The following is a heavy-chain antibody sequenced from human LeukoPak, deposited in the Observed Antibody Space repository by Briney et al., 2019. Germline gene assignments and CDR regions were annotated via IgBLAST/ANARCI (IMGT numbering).Heavy chain of an antibody. V-gene: IGHV3-23*01. CDR3: AKAASSSWPSYYYGMDV. J-gene: IGHJ6*02. D-gene: IGHD6-13*01. Sequence: GGSLRLSCAASGFIFSSYSMSWVRQAPGMGLEWVSVITGSGGNTYYADSVKGRFTISKDNSKNAVYLQMSSLRVDDTAVYYCAKAASSSWPSYYYGMDVWGQGTTVTVSS. CDR2: ITGSGGNT. CDR1: GFIFSSYS.